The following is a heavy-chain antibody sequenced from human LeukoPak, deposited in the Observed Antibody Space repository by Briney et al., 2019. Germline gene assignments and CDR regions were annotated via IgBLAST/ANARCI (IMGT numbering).Heavy chain of an antibody. CDR2: ISYDGSNK. Sequence: PGGSLRLSCAASGFTFSSYGMHWVRQAPGKGLEWVAVISYDGSNKYYADSVKGRFTISRDNSKNTLYLQMNSLRAEDTAVYYCAKLLLRSSSGWYSDTRDSTIYYYYGMDVWGQGTTVTVSS. CDR3: AKLLLRSSSGWYSDTRDSTIYYYYGMDV. D-gene: IGHD6-19*01. J-gene: IGHJ6*02. CDR1: GFTFSSYG. V-gene: IGHV3-30*18.